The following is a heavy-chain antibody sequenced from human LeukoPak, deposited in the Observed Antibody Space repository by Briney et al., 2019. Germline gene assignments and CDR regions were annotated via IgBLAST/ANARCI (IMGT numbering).Heavy chain of an antibody. D-gene: IGHD5-24*01. J-gene: IGHJ4*02. V-gene: IGHV3-23*01. CDR2: ISGSADNT. CDR3: TRVGYIDEGIDY. Sequence: GGSLRLSCTASGFTLSSYAMSWVRQAPGEGLEWVSTISGSADNTNYAEAVKGRFTISRDNAKNSLYLQMNSLRAEDTAIYYCTRVGYIDEGIDYWGQGTLVTVSS. CDR1: GFTLSSYA.